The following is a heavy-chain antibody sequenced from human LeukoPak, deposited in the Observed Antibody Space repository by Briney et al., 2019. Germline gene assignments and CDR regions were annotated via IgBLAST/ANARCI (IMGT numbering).Heavy chain of an antibody. D-gene: IGHD6-13*01. CDR1: RLIFDDYA. V-gene: IGHV3-9*03. CDR2: IIWNSGSI. Sequence: RGGSLTLPCALSRLIFDDYAMHWVRQAPGEGLEWVSGIIWNSGSIGYADSVKGRFTISRDHAKNSLYLQVNSLRAEDMALYYCAKDIEDAAAGPFDYWGQGTLVTVSS. CDR3: AKDIEDAAAGPFDY. J-gene: IGHJ4*02.